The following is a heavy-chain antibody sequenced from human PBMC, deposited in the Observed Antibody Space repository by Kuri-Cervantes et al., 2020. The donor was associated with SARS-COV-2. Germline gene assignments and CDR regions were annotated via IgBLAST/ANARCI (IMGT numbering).Heavy chain of an antibody. CDR2: ISSSSSYI. CDR1: GFTFSSYS. Sequence: LTCAASGFTFSSYSMNWVRQAPGKGLEWVSSISSSSSYIYYADSVKGRFTISRDNAKNSLYLQMNSLRAEDTAVYYCARVPLKEYSSLGGYGMDVWGQGTTVTVSS. V-gene: IGHV3-21*01. CDR3: ARVPLKEYSSLGGYGMDV. J-gene: IGHJ6*02. D-gene: IGHD6-6*01.